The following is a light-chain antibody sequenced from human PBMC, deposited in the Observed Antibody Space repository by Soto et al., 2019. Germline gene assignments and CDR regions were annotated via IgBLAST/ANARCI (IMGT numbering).Light chain of an antibody. CDR2: RNS. CDR3: AAWDDNLSGLYV. CDR1: ASTIGRNY. Sequence: QSVLTQSPSASGTPGQSVTISCSGSASTIGRNYVYWYQQLPGTAPKLLIYRNSQRPSGVPDRFSGSKSGTPASLAISGLRSEDEADYYCAAWDDNLSGLYVFGAGTKLTVL. J-gene: IGLJ1*01. V-gene: IGLV1-47*01.